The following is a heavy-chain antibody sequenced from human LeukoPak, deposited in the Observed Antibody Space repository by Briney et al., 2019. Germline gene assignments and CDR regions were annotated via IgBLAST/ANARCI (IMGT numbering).Heavy chain of an antibody. D-gene: IGHD5-18*01. CDR2: ISGSGGST. V-gene: IGHV3-23*01. CDR1: GFTFSSYA. CDR3: AKVIQLWPDAFDI. Sequence: PGGSLRLSCTASGFTFSSYAMSWVRQAPGKGLEWVSAISGSGGSTYYADSVKGRFTISRDNSKNTLYLQMNSLRAEDTAVYYCAKVIQLWPDAFDIWGQGTMVTVSS. J-gene: IGHJ3*02.